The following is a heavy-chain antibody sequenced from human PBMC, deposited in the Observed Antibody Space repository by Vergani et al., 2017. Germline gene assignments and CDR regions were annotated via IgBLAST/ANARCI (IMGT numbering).Heavy chain of an antibody. D-gene: IGHD3-9*01. CDR2: INPNSGGT. V-gene: IGHV1-2*02. CDR3: ARVAYDSLTGYQNFDY. CDR1: GYTFTGYY. Sequence: QVQLVQSGAEVKKPGASVKVSCKASGYTFTGYYMHWVRQAPGQGLEWMGWINPNSGGTNYAQKFQGRVTMTRDTSISTAYMELSRLRSDDTAVYYCARVAYDSLTGYQNFDYWGQGTLVTVSS. J-gene: IGHJ4*02.